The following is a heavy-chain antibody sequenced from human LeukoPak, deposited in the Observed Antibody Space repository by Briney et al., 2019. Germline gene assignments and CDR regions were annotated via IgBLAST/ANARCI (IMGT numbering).Heavy chain of an antibody. V-gene: IGHV1-2*02. CDR3: ARVEYTGGGSIDY. D-gene: IGHD6-6*01. J-gene: IGHJ4*02. CDR1: GYTFTVYY. Sequence: ASVKVSCKASGYTFTVYYMHWVRQAPGQGLEWMGWINPNSGGTNYAQKFQGRVTMTRDTSISTAYMELSRLRSDDTAVYYCARVEYTGGGSIDYWGQGTLVTVSS. CDR2: INPNSGGT.